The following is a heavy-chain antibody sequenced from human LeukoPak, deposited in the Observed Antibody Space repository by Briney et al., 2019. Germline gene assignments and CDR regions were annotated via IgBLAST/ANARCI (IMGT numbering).Heavy chain of an antibody. CDR1: GYTFTGYY. Sequence: ASVKVSCKASGYTFTGYYMHWVRQAPGQGLEWMGWINPNSGGTNYAQKFQGRVTMTRDTSISTAYMELSSLRSDDTAVYYCARTYYYDSSGYWASVPREFDIWGQGTMVTVSS. J-gene: IGHJ3*02. D-gene: IGHD3-22*01. CDR2: INPNSGGT. V-gene: IGHV1-2*02. CDR3: ARTYYYDSSGYWASVPREFDI.